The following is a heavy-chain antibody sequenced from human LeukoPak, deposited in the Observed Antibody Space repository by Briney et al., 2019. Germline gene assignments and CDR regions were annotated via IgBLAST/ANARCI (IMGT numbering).Heavy chain of an antibody. J-gene: IGHJ4*02. CDR1: FTFXSXA. Sequence: FTFXSXAXXXVRXAPXKGXXXVSAISSNGGSTYYANSVKGRFTISRDNSKNTLYLQMGSLRAEDMAVYYCARGGYSGYDFDYWGQGTLVTVSS. V-gene: IGHV3-64*01. D-gene: IGHD5-12*01. CDR2: ISSNGGST. CDR3: ARGGYSGYDFDY.